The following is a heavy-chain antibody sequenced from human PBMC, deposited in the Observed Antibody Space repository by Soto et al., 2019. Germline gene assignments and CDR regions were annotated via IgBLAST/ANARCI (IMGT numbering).Heavy chain of an antibody. Sequence: SETLSLTCAVYGGSFSGYYWSWIHQPPGKGLEWIGEINHSGSTNYNPSLKSRVTISVDTSKNQFSLKLSSVTAADTAVYYCARVRGTATVTKRHYFDYWGQGTLVTVSS. CDR3: ARVRGTATVTKRHYFDY. V-gene: IGHV4-34*01. J-gene: IGHJ4*02. CDR1: GGSFSGYY. CDR2: INHSGST. D-gene: IGHD4-17*01.